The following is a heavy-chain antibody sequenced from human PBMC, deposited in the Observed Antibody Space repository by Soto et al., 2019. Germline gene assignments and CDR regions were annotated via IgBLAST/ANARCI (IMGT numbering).Heavy chain of an antibody. V-gene: IGHV4-59*01. CDR3: ASSIAVAPVDY. D-gene: IGHD6-19*01. CDR1: GGSISSYY. CDR2: IYYSGST. Sequence: ETLSLTCTVSGGSISSYYWSWIRQPPGKGLEWIGYIYYSGSTNYNPSLKSRVTISVDTSKNQFSLKLSSVTAADTAVYYCASSIAVAPVDYWGQGTLVTVSS. J-gene: IGHJ4*02.